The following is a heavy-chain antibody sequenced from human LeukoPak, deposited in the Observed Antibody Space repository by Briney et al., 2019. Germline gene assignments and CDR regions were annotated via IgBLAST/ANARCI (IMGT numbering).Heavy chain of an antibody. CDR2: IIPIFGTA. J-gene: IGHJ4*02. CDR3: ARATGGYSYGTYYFDY. D-gene: IGHD5-18*01. Sequence: SVKVSCKASGGTFSSYAINWVRQAPGQGLEWMGGIIPIFGTANYAQKFQGRVTITTDESTSTAYMELSSLRSEDTAVYYCARATGGYSYGTYYFDYWGQGTLVTVSS. V-gene: IGHV1-69*05. CDR1: GGTFSSYA.